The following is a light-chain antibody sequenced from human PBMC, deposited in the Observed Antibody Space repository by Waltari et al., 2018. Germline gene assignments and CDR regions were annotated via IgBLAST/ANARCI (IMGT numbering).Light chain of an antibody. J-gene: IGLJ2*01. CDR3: QAWDSTVV. CDR1: KLGDNY. V-gene: IGLV3-1*01. CDR2: RDT. Sequence: SYELTQPPSVPVSPRQTASIPCSGHKLGDNYACWYQQKPGQSPLLGIYRDTKRPSVIPDRFSGSKSGNTATLTISGTQAMDEADYYCQAWDSTVVFGGGTKLTVL.